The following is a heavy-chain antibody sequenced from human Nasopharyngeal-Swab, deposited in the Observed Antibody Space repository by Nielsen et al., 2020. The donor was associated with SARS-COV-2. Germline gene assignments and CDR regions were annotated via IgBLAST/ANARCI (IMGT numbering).Heavy chain of an antibody. Sequence: GEPLKISCKGSGYSFTSYWISWVRQMPGKGLEWMGRIDPSDSYTNYSPSFQGHVTISADKSISTAYLQWSSLKASDTATYYCARRAYCSGGSCYSPYYYYMDVWGKGTTVTVSS. J-gene: IGHJ6*03. CDR1: GYSFTSYW. D-gene: IGHD2-15*01. CDR2: IDPSDSYT. CDR3: ARRAYCSGGSCYSPYYYYMDV. V-gene: IGHV5-10-1*01.